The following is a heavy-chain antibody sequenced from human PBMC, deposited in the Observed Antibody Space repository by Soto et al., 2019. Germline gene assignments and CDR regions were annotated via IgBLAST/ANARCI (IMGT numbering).Heavy chain of an antibody. CDR3: ARDGCYSGSCFTYGMDV. V-gene: IGHV1-3*01. Sequence: GASVKVSCKASGYTFTTNAMNWVRQAPGQRLEWMGWINAGNGNTKYSQKFQGRVTITRDTSASTAYMELSSLRSEDTAVYYCARDGCYSGSCFTYGMDVWGQGTTVTVSS. CDR2: INAGNGNT. CDR1: GYTFTTNA. J-gene: IGHJ6*02. D-gene: IGHD2-15*01.